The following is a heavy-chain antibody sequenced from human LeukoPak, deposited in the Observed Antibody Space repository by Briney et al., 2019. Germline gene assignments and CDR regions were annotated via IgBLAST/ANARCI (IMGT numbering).Heavy chain of an antibody. D-gene: IGHD3-3*01. J-gene: IGHJ6*03. CDR1: GGSFSGYY. CDR3: ARVSSPRITIFGVVTQNYYYYYMDV. CDR2: INHSGST. Sequence: SETLSLTCAVYGGSFSGYYWSWIRQPPGKGLEWIGEINHSGSTNYNPSLKSRVTISVDTSKNQFSLKLSSVTAADTAVYYCARVSSPRITIFGVVTQNYYYYYMDVWGKGTTVTVSS. V-gene: IGHV4-34*01.